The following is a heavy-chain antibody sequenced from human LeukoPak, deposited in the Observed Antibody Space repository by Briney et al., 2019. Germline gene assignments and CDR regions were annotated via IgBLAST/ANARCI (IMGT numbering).Heavy chain of an antibody. CDR3: ARGVGATTSDY. CDR2: ISAYNGNT. D-gene: IGHD1-26*01. J-gene: IGHJ4*02. V-gene: IGHV1-18*01. CDR1: GYTFTSYG. Sequence: EASVRVSCKASGYTFTSYGITWVRQAPGQGLEWMGWISAYNGNTNYARKFQGRVTMTTDTPTTTAYMELRSLRSDDTAVYYCARGVGATTSDYWGRGTLVTVSS.